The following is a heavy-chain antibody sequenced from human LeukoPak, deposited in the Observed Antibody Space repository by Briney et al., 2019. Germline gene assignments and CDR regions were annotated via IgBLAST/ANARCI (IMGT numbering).Heavy chain of an antibody. CDR1: GGSISSYY. CDR3: ARADPRDCSSTSCYPEYYFDY. CDR2: IYTSGST. D-gene: IGHD2-2*01. Sequence: PSETLSLTCTVSGGSISSYYWSWIRQPAGKGLEWIGRIYTSGSTNYNPSLKSRVTMSVDTSKNQFSLKLSSVAAADTAVYYCARADPRDCSSTSCYPEYYFDYWAREPWSPSPQ. J-gene: IGHJ4*02. V-gene: IGHV4-4*07.